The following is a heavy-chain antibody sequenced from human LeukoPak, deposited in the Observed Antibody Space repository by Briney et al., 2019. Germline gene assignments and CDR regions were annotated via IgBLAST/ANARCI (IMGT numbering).Heavy chain of an antibody. V-gene: IGHV3-48*03. J-gene: IGHJ4*02. CDR3: ARGSVSSVAGFSFSYRRQNYFDY. D-gene: IGHD6-19*01. CDR2: ISVAGATT. Sequence: GGSLRLSCVSSGFIFSSYVMSWVRQAPGKGLEWVSSISVAGATTDYADSVKGRFTISRDNAKNSLYLQMNSPRAEDTAVYYCARGSVSSVAGFSFSYRRQNYFDYWGQGTLVTVSS. CDR1: GFIFSSYV.